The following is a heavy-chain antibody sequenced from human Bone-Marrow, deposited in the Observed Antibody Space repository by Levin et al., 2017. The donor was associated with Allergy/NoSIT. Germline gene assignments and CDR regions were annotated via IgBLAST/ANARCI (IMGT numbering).Heavy chain of an antibody. CDR3: AKGGTIVVVENWFDP. CDR2: ISGSGGST. V-gene: IGHV3-23*01. CDR1: GFTFSSYA. Sequence: ETLSLTCAASGFTFSSYAMSWVRQAPGKGLEWVSAISGSGGSTYYADSVKGRFTISRDNSKNTLYLQMNSLRAEDTAVYYCAKGGTIVVVENWFDPWGQGTLVTVSS. D-gene: IGHD2-15*01. J-gene: IGHJ5*02.